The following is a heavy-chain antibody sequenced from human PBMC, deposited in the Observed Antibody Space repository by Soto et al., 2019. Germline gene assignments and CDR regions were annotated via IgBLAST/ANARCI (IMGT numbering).Heavy chain of an antibody. J-gene: IGHJ6*02. Sequence: ASVKVSCKASGYTFTSYGISWVRQARGQGLEWMGWISAYNGNTNYAQKLQGRVTMTTDTSTSTAYMELRSLRSDDTAVYYCARDLGRAVVTDNYYYYGMEVWGQGTTVTVSS. CDR2: ISAYNGNT. D-gene: IGHD2-2*01. CDR1: GYTFTSYG. V-gene: IGHV1-18*04. CDR3: ARDLGRAVVTDNYYYYGMEV.